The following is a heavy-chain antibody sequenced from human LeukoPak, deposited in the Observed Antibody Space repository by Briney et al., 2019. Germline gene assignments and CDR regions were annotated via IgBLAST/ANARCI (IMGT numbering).Heavy chain of an antibody. CDR1: GFTFSSYA. CDR2: IYYSGST. Sequence: GSLRLSCAASGFTFSSYAMSWVRQAPGKGLEWIGSIYYSGSTYYNPSLKSRVTISVDTSKNQFSLKLSSVTAADTAVYYCARLIVVPAALILYYFDYWGQGTLVTVSS. J-gene: IGHJ4*02. D-gene: IGHD2-2*01. V-gene: IGHV4-39*01. CDR3: ARLIVVPAALILYYFDY.